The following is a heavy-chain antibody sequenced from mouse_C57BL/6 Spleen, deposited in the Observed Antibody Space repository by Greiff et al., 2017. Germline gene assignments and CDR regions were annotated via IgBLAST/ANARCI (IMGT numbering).Heavy chain of an antibody. Sequence: VQLQQSGAELVRPGASVTLSCKASGYKFTDYEMHWVKQTPVHGLEWIGAIDPETGGTAYNQKFKGKAILTADKSSSTAYMELRSLTSEDSAVYYCTRYLDSSGYWFADWGQGTLVTVSA. CDR1: GYKFTDYE. D-gene: IGHD3-2*02. CDR3: TRYLDSSGYWFAD. V-gene: IGHV1-15*01. J-gene: IGHJ3*01. CDR2: IDPETGGT.